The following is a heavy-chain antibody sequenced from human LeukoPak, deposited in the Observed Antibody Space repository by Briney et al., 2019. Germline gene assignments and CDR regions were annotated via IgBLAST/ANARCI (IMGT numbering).Heavy chain of an antibody. J-gene: IGHJ6*03. D-gene: IGHD5-24*01. CDR1: GGSISSYY. V-gene: IGHV4-39*01. Sequence: PSETLSLTCTVSGGSISSYYWGWIRQPPGKGLEWIGSIYYSGSTYYNPSLKSRVTISVDTSKNQFSLKLSSVTAADAAVYYCARLPTLATSNDYMDVWGKGTTVTVSS. CDR3: ARLPTLATSNDYMDV. CDR2: IYYSGST.